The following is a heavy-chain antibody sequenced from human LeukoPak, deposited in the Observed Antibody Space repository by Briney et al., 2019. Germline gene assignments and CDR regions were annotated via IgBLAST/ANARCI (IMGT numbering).Heavy chain of an antibody. J-gene: IGHJ4*02. CDR2: VSGSGGGT. CDR1: GFTFRSYG. V-gene: IGHV3-23*01. D-gene: IGHD2-15*01. CDR3: ANLRGRGAYACSAASCYSY. Sequence: GESLRLSCAASGFTFRSYGMSWVRQAPGKGLEWVSGVSGSGGGTYYTDSVKGRFTISRDNSTTTLSLQMNRLRVEDTAVYYCANLRGRGAYACSAASCYSYWGQGTLVTVSP.